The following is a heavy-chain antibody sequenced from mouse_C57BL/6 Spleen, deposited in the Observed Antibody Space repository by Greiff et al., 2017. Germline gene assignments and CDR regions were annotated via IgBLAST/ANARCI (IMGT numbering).Heavy chain of an antibody. V-gene: IGHV1-82*01. Sequence: VQLQQSGPELVKPGASVKISCKASGYAFSSSWMNWVKQRPGKGLEWIGRIYPGDGDTNYNGKFKGKATLTADKSSSTAYMQLSSLTSEDSAVYFCARSLYYGSSWDFDYWGQGTTLTVSS. CDR3: ARSLYYGSSWDFDY. D-gene: IGHD1-1*01. CDR1: GYAFSSSW. J-gene: IGHJ2*01. CDR2: IYPGDGDT.